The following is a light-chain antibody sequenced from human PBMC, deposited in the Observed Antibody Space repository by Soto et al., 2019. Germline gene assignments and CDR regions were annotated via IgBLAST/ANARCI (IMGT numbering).Light chain of an antibody. Sequence: DIQMTQSPSTLSASVGDRVTITCRASQSISNYLAWYQQKPGKAPKLLIYKTSNLASVVPLRFSGSGSGTEFTLTISSLQPDDFATYYCQQFSNYWTFGQGTKVEIK. CDR3: QQFSNYWT. V-gene: IGKV1-5*03. CDR1: QSISNY. J-gene: IGKJ1*01. CDR2: KTS.